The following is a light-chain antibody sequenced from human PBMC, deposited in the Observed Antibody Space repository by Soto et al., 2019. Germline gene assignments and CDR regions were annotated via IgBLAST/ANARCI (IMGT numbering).Light chain of an antibody. J-gene: IGKJ4*01. CDR1: QGIRRY. CDR2: AAS. Sequence: DIQLTQSPSFLSASVGDRVTITCRASQGIRRYLAWYQQKPGKAPKLLIYAASTLQSGVPSRFSGSGSGTEFTLTISSLQPEDCATYYCQQLNSYPLTFGGGTKVEIK. V-gene: IGKV1-9*01. CDR3: QQLNSYPLT.